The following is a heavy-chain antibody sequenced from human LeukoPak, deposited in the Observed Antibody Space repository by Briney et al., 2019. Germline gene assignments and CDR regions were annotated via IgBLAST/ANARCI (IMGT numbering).Heavy chain of an antibody. D-gene: IGHD3-10*01. J-gene: IGHJ4*02. CDR2: IKSKTEGGKI. CDR3: TTDDYYYGSGSYCPLGSY. CDR1: GFTFSNAY. V-gene: IGHV3-15*01. Sequence: GGSLRLSCAASGFTFSNAYMSWVRQTPGKGLEWVGRIKSKTEGGKIDYAAPVKGRFTISRDDSRNTLYLQMNSLKTEDTAVYYCTTDDYYYGSGSYCPLGSYWGQGTLVTVSS.